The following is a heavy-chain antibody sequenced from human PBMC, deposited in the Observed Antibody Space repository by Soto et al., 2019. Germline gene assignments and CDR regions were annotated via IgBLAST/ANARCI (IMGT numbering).Heavy chain of an antibody. CDR2: ISSSSSYI. V-gene: IGHV3-21*01. J-gene: IGHJ3*02. D-gene: IGHD6-19*01. Sequence: PGGSLRLCCAASGFTFSSYSMNWVRQAPGKGLEWVSSISSSSSYIYYADSVKGRFTISRDNAKNSLYLQMNSLRAEDTAVYYCARAGWCDAFAIWGQGTMVTVSS. CDR1: GFTFSSYS. CDR3: ARAGWCDAFAI.